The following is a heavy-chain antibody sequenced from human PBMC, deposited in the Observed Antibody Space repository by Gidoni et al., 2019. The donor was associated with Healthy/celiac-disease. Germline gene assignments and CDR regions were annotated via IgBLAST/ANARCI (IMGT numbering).Heavy chain of an antibody. CDR2: ISWNSGSI. Sequence: VSGISWNSGSIGYADSVKGRFTISRDNAKNSLYLQMNSLRAEDTALYYCAKDMMPRLVVAAADAFDIWGQGTMVTVSS. J-gene: IGHJ3*02. V-gene: IGHV3-9*01. D-gene: IGHD6-19*01. CDR3: AKDMMPRLVVAAADAFDI.